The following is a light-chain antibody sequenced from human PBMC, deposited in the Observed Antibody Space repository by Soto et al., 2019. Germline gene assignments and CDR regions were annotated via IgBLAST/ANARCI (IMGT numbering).Light chain of an antibody. Sequence: QSALTQPASVSGSPGQSITISCTGTSRDVGGYSYVSWYQQHPGKAPKLMIYEVCNRPSGVSNRFSGSKSGNTASLTISGLQAEDEADYYCSSYTSSSTPVVFGGGTKLTVL. V-gene: IGLV2-14*01. CDR3: SSYTSSSTPVV. CDR2: EVC. CDR1: SRDVGGYSY. J-gene: IGLJ2*01.